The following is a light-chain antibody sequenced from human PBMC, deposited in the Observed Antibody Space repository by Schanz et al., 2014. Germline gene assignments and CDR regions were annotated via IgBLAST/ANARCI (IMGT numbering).Light chain of an antibody. CDR3: QQYGMT. J-gene: IGKJ1*01. Sequence: EIVLTQSPGTLSLSPGERATLSCRASQSVSSSYLVWYQQKPGQAPRLLIYGAFDRATGIPDRFSGSGSGTDFTLTISRLEPEDFAVYYCQQYGMTFGQGTKVEVK. V-gene: IGKV3-20*01. CDR2: GAF. CDR1: QSVSSSY.